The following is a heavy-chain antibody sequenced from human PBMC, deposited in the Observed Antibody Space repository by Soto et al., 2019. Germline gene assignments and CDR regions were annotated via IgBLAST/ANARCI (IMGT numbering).Heavy chain of an antibody. J-gene: IGHJ4*02. Sequence: SETLSLTCSVSGASIRSYYWHWIRQPPGKGLEWIGYVYTSDYTNYNPSLKSRVTISVDMSKNQFSLKLSSVTAADTAVYYCARDAGGPADYWGQGTLVTVSS. CDR3: ARDAGGPADY. CDR1: GASIRSYY. CDR2: VYTSDYT. V-gene: IGHV4-4*08. D-gene: IGHD2-15*01.